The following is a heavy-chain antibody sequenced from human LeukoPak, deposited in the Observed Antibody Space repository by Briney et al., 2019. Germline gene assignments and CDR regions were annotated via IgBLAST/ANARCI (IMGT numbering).Heavy chain of an antibody. CDR2: ISGSGGST. CDR3: AKDKGPSYPYNWFDP. V-gene: IGHV3-23*01. D-gene: IGHD3-16*02. Sequence: GGSLRLSCAASGFTFSSYAMNWVRQAPGKGLEWVSAISGSGGSTYYADSVKGRFTISRDNSKNTLYLQMNSLRAEDTAVYYCAKDKGPSYPYNWFDPWGQGTLVTVSS. J-gene: IGHJ5*02. CDR1: GFTFSSYA.